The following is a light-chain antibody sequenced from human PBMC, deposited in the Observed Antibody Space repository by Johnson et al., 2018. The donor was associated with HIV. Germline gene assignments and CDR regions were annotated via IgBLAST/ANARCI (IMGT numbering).Light chain of an antibody. V-gene: IGLV1-51*01. CDR3: GTWDSRLSGDV. CDR2: DNN. Sequence: QSILTQPPSVSAAPGQTVTISCSGSSSNVGSSFVSWYRQVPGTAPKLLIYDNNKRPSGIPDRFSATKSGTSATLGITGLQTGDEADYYCGTWDSRLSGDVFGTGTKVTVL. J-gene: IGLJ1*01. CDR1: SSNVGSSF.